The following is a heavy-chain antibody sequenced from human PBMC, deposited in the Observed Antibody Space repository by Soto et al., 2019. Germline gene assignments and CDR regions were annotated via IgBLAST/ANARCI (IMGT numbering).Heavy chain of an antibody. V-gene: IGHV3-74*01. CDR2: INTDGSAR. Sequence: EVQLAESGGGLVQPGGSLRLSCAASGFTFSSHWMHWVRQAPGQGLEGVSRINTDGSARDYADSVKGRFTISRDNAKNTPYLQMNSLRVEDTAVYYCATPRSKSSSGFDIWGQGTMVTVSS. CDR3: ATPRSKSSSGFDI. CDR1: GFTFSSHW. J-gene: IGHJ3*02. D-gene: IGHD6-6*01.